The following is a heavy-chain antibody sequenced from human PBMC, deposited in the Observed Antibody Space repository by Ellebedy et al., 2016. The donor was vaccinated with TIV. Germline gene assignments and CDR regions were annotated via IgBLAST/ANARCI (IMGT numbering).Heavy chain of an antibody. Sequence: SGPTLVXPTQTLTLSCTFSGFSIPTPGMCVNWIRQPPGKTLEWPARTDWDDAKYFNTSLETRLTISKHTSNNQVVLTMTNMDPVDTATYYCARTLKGHSSGWALDPWGQGTLVIVSS. V-gene: IGHV2-70*11. CDR1: GFSIPTPGMC. J-gene: IGHJ5*02. D-gene: IGHD6-19*01. CDR3: ARTLKGHSSGWALDP. CDR2: TDWDDAK.